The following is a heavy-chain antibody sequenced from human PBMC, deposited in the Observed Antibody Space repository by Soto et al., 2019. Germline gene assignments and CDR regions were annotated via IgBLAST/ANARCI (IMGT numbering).Heavy chain of an antibody. CDR2: IYYSGST. CDR3: ARDVYSSGWYAQGVYYGMDV. D-gene: IGHD6-19*01. J-gene: IGHJ6*02. V-gene: IGHV4-59*01. CDR1: GGSISSYY. Sequence: SETLSLTCTVSGGSISSYYWSWIRQPPGKGLEWIGYIYYSGSTNYNPSLKCRVTISVDTSKNQFSLKLSSVTAADTAVYYCARDVYSSGWYAQGVYYGMDVWGQGTTVTVSS.